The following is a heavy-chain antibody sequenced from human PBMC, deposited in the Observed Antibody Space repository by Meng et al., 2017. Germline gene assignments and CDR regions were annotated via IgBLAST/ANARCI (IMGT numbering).Heavy chain of an antibody. D-gene: IGHD6-19*01. V-gene: IGHV3-30*01. J-gene: IGHJ4*02. CDR3: ARDKSSGWRTNDY. CDR1: GFTFSSYA. Sequence: GGSLRLSCAASGFTFSSYAMHWVRQAPGKGLEWVAVISYDGSNKYYADSVKGRFTISRDNSKNTLYLQMNSLRAEDTAVYYCARDKSSGWRTNDYWGQGTLVTVSS. CDR2: ISYDGSNK.